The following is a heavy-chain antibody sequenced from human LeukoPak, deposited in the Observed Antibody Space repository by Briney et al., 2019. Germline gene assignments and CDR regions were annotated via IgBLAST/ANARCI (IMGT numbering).Heavy chain of an antibody. CDR3: ASGGVAGTGYYYGMDV. V-gene: IGHV6-1*01. Sequence: SQTLSLTCAISGDSVSSNSATWNWIRQSPSRGLEWLGRTYYRSKWYYDYAVSLRGQITINPDTSKDQFSLQLNSVTPEDTAVYYCASGGVAGTGYYYGMDVWGQGTTVTVSS. CDR1: GDSVSSNSAT. CDR2: TYYRSKWYY. D-gene: IGHD6-19*01. J-gene: IGHJ6*02.